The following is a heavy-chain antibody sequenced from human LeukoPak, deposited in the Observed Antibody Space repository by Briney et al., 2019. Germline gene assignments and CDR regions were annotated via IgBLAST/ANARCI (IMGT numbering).Heavy chain of an antibody. CDR3: TRDTGYSYGYGAFDI. V-gene: IGHV3-21*01. J-gene: IGHJ3*02. D-gene: IGHD5-18*01. CDR1: GFSFSSFE. CDR2: ISSSSSYI. Sequence: GGSLRLSCAASGFSFSSFEMNWVRQAPGKGLEWVSSISSSSSYIYYADSVKGRFTISRDNAKNSLYLQMDSLRAEDTAVYYCTRDTGYSYGYGAFDIWGQGTMVTVSS.